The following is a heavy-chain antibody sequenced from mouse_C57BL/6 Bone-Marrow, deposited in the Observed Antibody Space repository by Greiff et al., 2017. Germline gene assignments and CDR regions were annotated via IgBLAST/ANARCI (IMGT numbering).Heavy chain of an antibody. CDR1: GFTFSSYG. CDR3: ARQELWLLLYYFDY. CDR2: ISSGGSYT. V-gene: IGHV5-6*01. Sequence: EVQLVESGGDLVKPGGSLKLSCEASGFTFSSYGMSWVRQTPDKRLEWVATISSGGSYTYYPDRVKGRFTISRENATNTLYLQRSSLKSEDTAMYDCARQELWLLLYYFDYWGQGTTLTVSS. D-gene: IGHD2-1*01. J-gene: IGHJ2*01.